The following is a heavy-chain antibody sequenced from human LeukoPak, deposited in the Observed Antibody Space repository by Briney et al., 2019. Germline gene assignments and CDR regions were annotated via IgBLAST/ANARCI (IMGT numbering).Heavy chain of an antibody. Sequence: PSETLSLTCTVSGGSISSYYWSWIRQPPGKGLEWIGYIYYSGSTNYNPSLKSRVTISVDTSKNQFSLKLSSVTAADTAVYYCARAIYDFWSGYYTPGFDYWGQGTLVTVSS. V-gene: IGHV4-59*01. CDR1: GGSISSYY. D-gene: IGHD3-3*01. CDR3: ARAIYDFWSGYYTPGFDY. J-gene: IGHJ4*02. CDR2: IYYSGST.